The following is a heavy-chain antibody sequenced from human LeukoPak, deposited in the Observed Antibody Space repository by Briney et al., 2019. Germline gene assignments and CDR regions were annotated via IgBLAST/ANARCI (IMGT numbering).Heavy chain of an antibody. CDR3: ARAYSNYRIDY. CDR2: IYTSGST. V-gene: IGHV4-61*02. J-gene: IGHJ4*02. Sequence: SETLSLTCTVSGGSISSSSYYWGWIRQPPGKGLEWIGRIYTSGSTNYNPSLKSRVTISVDTSKNQFSLKLSSVTAADTAVYYCARAYSNYRIDYWGQGTLVTVSS. D-gene: IGHD4-11*01. CDR1: GGSISSSSYY.